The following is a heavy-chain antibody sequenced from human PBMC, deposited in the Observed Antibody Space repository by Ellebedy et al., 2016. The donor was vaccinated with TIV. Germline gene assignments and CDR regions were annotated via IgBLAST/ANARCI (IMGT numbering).Heavy chain of an antibody. V-gene: IGHV4-61*01. CDR2: IYYSGST. CDR3: ARGYSYGFYWYFDL. D-gene: IGHD5-18*01. CDR1: GGSVSSVSYY. Sequence: MPSETLSLTCTVSGGSVSSVSYYWNWIRQPPGKGLEWVGYIYYSGSTNYNPSLKSRVTISVDTSRTQFSLKLSSVTAADTAVYYCARGYSYGFYWYFDLWGRGTLVSVSS. J-gene: IGHJ2*01.